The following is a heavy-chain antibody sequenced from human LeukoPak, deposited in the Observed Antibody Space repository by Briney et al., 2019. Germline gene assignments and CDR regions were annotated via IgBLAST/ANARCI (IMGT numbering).Heavy chain of an antibody. J-gene: IGHJ5*02. Sequence: GGSLRLSCAPSGFTFSSYAMSWVRQAPGKGLEWVSAISGSGGSTYYADSVKGRFTISRDNSKNTLYLQMNSLRAEDTAVYYCAKASQKAVAKWFDPWGQGTLVTVSS. CDR1: GFTFSSYA. V-gene: IGHV3-23*01. D-gene: IGHD6-19*01. CDR3: AKASQKAVAKWFDP. CDR2: ISGSGGST.